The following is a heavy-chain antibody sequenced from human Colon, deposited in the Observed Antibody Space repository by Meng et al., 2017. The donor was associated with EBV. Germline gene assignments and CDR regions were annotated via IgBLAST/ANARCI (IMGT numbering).Heavy chain of an antibody. J-gene: IGHJ4*02. D-gene: IGHD4-17*01. CDR1: GASITSDSDW. Sequence: VQLQESGPGLVRPSGTLSLTCDVSGASITSDSDWWSWVRQPPGKALEWLGEVYHDGSTNYSPSVQSRVTISMDKSKNQFSLKLTSVNAADTAVYYCAREDDYGDYVAYWGQGILVTVSS. V-gene: IGHV4-4*02. CDR3: AREDDYGDYVAY. CDR2: VYHDGST.